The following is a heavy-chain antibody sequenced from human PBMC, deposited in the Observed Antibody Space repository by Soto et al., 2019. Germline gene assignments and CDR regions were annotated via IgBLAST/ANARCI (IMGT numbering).Heavy chain of an antibody. CDR2: IYNDGTYS. CDR1: GFIFKMYW. CDR3: TRGPRPISTGTGAY. D-gene: IGHD3-10*01. J-gene: IGHJ4*02. V-gene: IGHV3-74*01. Sequence: EVQLVESGGGLVPPGGSVRLSCAASGFIFKMYWMHWVRQSPGKGLVWISRIYNDGTYSDYADSVRGRFTISRDNVNDTLYLQMNNLRAEDSGLYYCTRGPRPISTGTGAYGGQGTQVTVSS.